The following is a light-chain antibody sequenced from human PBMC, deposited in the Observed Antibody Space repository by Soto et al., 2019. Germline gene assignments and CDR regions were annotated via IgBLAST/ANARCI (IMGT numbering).Light chain of an antibody. V-gene: IGKV1-12*01. Sequence: DIQMTQSPSSVSASVGDRVTITCRASQDISRWLAWYQQKPGKAPELLIYAASSLQSGVPSRFSGSGSGTDFILTISSLQPEDSAGYYCQQANSFPFTFGGGTKVDIK. CDR2: AAS. CDR1: QDISRW. J-gene: IGKJ4*01. CDR3: QQANSFPFT.